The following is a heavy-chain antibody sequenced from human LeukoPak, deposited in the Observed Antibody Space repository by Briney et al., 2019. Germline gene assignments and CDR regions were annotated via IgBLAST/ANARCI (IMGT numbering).Heavy chain of an antibody. Sequence: SVKVSCKASGGTFSSYAISWVRQAPGQGLEWMGGIIPIFGTANYAQKFQGRVTITTDESTSTAYMELSSLRSEDTAVYYCARVEILTGYYPRYYFDYWGQGTLVTVSS. CDR1: GGTFSSYA. V-gene: IGHV1-69*05. CDR2: IIPIFGTA. D-gene: IGHD3-9*01. CDR3: ARVEILTGYYPRYYFDY. J-gene: IGHJ4*02.